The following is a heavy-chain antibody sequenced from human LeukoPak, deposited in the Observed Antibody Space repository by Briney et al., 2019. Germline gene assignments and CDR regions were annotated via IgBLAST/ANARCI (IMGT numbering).Heavy chain of an antibody. CDR1: GGSFSGYY. V-gene: IGHV4-34*01. D-gene: IGHD6-13*01. CDR3: ARGGIAAAGTFDY. J-gene: IGHJ4*02. CDR2: INHSGST. Sequence: SETLSLTCAVYGGSFSGYYWSWIRQPPGKGLEWIGEINHSGSTNYNPSLKSRVTISVDTSKNQFSLKLSSVTAADTAVYYCARGGIAAAGTFDYWGQGTLVTVSS.